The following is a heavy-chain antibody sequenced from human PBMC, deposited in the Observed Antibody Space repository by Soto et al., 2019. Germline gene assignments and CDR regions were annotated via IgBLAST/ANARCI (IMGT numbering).Heavy chain of an antibody. CDR1: GFTFSSYA. CDR2: ISGSGGST. V-gene: IGHV3-23*01. CDR3: AKDRGSSSAYYGMDV. Sequence: PGGSLRLSCAASGFTFSSYAMSWVRQAPGKGLEWVSAISGSGGSTYYADSVKGRFTISRDNSKNTLYLQMNSLRAEDTAVYYCAKDRGSSSAYYGMDVWGQGTTVTVSS. D-gene: IGHD6-6*01. J-gene: IGHJ6*02.